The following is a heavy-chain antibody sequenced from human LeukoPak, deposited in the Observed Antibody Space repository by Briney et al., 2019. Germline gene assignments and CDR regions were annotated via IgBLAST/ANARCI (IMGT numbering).Heavy chain of an antibody. Sequence: GGSLRLSCAASGFTFTSYGMHWVRQAPGKGLEWLALISYDGSNKYSADSVKGRFTISRDNSKNTLYLQMDSLRAEDTAVYYCARGGPHDYSQYFQHWGQGTLVTVSS. CDR3: ARGGPHDYSQYFQH. CDR2: ISYDGSNK. CDR1: GFTFTSYG. D-gene: IGHD4-11*01. J-gene: IGHJ1*01. V-gene: IGHV3-30*03.